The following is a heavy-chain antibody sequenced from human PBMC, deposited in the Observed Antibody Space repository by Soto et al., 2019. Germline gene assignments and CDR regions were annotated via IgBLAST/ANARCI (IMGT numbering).Heavy chain of an antibody. Sequence: ASVKVSCKASGYTFTSYGISWVRQAPGQGLEWMGWISAYNGNTNYAQKLQGRVTMTTDTSTSTAYMELRSLRSDDTAVYYCARDHPGAPVARNGMDVWGQGTTVTVSS. D-gene: IGHD2-21*01. V-gene: IGHV1-18*04. CDR1: GYTFTSYG. CDR3: ARDHPGAPVARNGMDV. CDR2: ISAYNGNT. J-gene: IGHJ6*02.